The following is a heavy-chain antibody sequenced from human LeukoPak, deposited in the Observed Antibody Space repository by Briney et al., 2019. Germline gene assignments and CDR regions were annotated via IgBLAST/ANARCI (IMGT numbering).Heavy chain of an antibody. CDR3: SRTTVTPDYYYYMDV. J-gene: IGHJ6*03. CDR2: IYHTGST. Sequence: SGTLSLTCAVSGVSINSSNWWSWVRQPPGKGLEWIGEIYHTGSTNYNPSLKSRVTISLDKSKNQFSLKVSSVTAADTAVYYCSRTTVTPDYYYYMDVWGKGTTVTVSS. CDR1: GVSINSSNW. D-gene: IGHD4-17*01. V-gene: IGHV4-4*02.